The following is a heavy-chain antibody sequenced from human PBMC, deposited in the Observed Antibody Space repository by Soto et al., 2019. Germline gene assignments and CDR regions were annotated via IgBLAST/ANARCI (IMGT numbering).Heavy chain of an antibody. CDR1: GYTFTSYG. Sequence: SVKVSCKASGYTFTSYGISWVRQAPGQGLEWMGWISAYNGNTNYAQKLQGRVTMTTDTSTSTAYMELRSLRSDDTAVYYCARDRMVRGYRPYSWFDPWGQGTLVTVSS. V-gene: IGHV1-18*01. CDR2: ISAYNGNT. J-gene: IGHJ5*02. D-gene: IGHD3-10*01. CDR3: ARDRMVRGYRPYSWFDP.